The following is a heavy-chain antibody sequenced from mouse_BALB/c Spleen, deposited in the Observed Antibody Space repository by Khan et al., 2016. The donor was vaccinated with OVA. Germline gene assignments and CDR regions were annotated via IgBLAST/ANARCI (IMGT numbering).Heavy chain of an antibody. Sequence: EVQGVESGGDLVKPRGSLKLSCAASGFTFSSYSMSWVRQTPDKRLEWVATISSGGDYTYYPDSVKGRFTISRDNAKNTLYLQMSSLKSEDTAMYYCASHLTGSVAYWGQGTLVTVSA. J-gene: IGHJ3*01. CDR2: ISSGGDYT. V-gene: IGHV5-6*01. CDR1: GFTFSSYS. CDR3: ASHLTGSVAY. D-gene: IGHD4-1*01.